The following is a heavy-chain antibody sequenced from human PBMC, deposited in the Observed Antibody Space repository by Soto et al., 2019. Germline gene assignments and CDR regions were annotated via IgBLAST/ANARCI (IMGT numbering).Heavy chain of an antibody. CDR2: IGSAGDT. D-gene: IGHD6-19*01. J-gene: IGHJ4*02. Sequence: EVQLVESGGGLVQPGGSLRLSCAASGFTFSSYDMHWVRQATGKGLEWVSAIGSAGDTYYPGSVKGRFTISRENAKNSLYRQMNSLRAEDTAVYYCARVKSSGWYFFDYWGQGTLVTVSS. V-gene: IGHV3-13*01. CDR1: GFTFSSYD. CDR3: ARVKSSGWYFFDY.